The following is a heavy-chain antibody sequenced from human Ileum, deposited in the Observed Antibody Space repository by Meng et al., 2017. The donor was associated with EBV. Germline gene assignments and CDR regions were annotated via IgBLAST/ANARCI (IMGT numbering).Heavy chain of an antibody. CDR3: ARHPYCSGGSCSFIDH. D-gene: IGHD2-15*01. CDR1: GGSIRSTSYY. J-gene: IGHJ4*02. CDR2: IYYSGST. V-gene: IGHV4-39*01. Sequence: QLQLQESGPGWVKPSETLSLTCTVSGGSIRSTSYYWGWIRQPPGKGLEWIGSIYYSGSTYYNPSLKSRVTISVDTSKNQFSLNLGSVTAADTAVYYCARHPYCSGGSCSFIDHWGQGTLVTVSS.